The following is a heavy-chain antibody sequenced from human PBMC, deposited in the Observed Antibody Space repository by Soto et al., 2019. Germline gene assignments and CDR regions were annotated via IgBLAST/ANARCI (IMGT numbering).Heavy chain of an antibody. Sequence: QVQLQESGPGLVKPSQTLSLTCTVSGGSISSGGYYWSWIRQHPGKGLEWIGYIYYSGSTYYNPSLKSRVTISVATSKNQFSLKLSSVTAADTAVYYCARDHHYGDFNWFDPWGQGTLVTVSS. CDR3: ARDHHYGDFNWFDP. CDR2: IYYSGST. J-gene: IGHJ5*02. D-gene: IGHD4-17*01. CDR1: GGSISSGGYY. V-gene: IGHV4-31*03.